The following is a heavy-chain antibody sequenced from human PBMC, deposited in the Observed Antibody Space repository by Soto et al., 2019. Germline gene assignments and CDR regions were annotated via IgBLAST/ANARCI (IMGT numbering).Heavy chain of an antibody. V-gene: IGHV4-31*03. D-gene: IGHD1-7*01. CDR2: TYYSGST. Sequence: PSETLSLTCTVSGGSISSGGYYWSWIRQHPGKGLEWIGYTYYSGSTYYNPSLKSRVTISVDTSKNQFSLKLSSVTAADTAVYYCARDTRYNWNYMTSYWYFDLWGRGTLVTVSS. CDR3: ARDTRYNWNYMTSYWYFDL. CDR1: GGSISSGGYY. J-gene: IGHJ2*01.